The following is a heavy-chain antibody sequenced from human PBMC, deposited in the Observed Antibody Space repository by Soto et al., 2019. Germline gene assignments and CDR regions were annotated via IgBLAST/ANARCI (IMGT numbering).Heavy chain of an antibody. D-gene: IGHD4-4*01. J-gene: IGHJ4*02. CDR2: IDHSGST. V-gene: IGHV4-34*01. CDR3: ARHAYGYNNYYFDY. Sequence: SETLSLTCAVYGGSFSGYSWSWIRQPPAKGLEWIGEIDHSGSTNYNPSLKSRVTISVDTSKNQFSLNLNSVTAADTALYYCARHAYGYNNYYFDYWGQGTLVTVSS. CDR1: GGSFSGYS.